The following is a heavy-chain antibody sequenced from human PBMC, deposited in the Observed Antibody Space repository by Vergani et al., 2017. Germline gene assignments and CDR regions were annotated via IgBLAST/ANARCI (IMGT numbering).Heavy chain of an antibody. CDR1: GYTFSNYY. CDR2: INPSGCHT. CDR3: ARGDYGILTGYRY. V-gene: IGHV1-46*03. D-gene: IGHD3-9*01. Sequence: VQLVESGGGLVQPGRSLRLSCAASGYTFSNYYMHWVRQAPGQGLEWMGIINPSGCHTNYAQKFQGRVTMTRDTSTSTVYMELSSLRSEDTAIYYCARGDYGILTGYRYWGQGTLVTVSA. J-gene: IGHJ4*02.